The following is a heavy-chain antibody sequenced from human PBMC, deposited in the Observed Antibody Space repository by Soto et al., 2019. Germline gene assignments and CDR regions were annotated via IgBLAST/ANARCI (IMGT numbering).Heavy chain of an antibody. V-gene: IGHV3-9*01. D-gene: IGHD3-9*01. CDR2: ISWNSGSI. J-gene: IGHJ4*02. CDR1: GFTFDGYA. CDR3: AKVGGYDILTGYFDY. Sequence: GGSLRLSCAASGFTFDGYAMHWVRQAPGKGLEWVSGISWNSGSIGYADSVKGRFTISRDNAKNSLYLQMNSLRAEDTALYYCAKVGGYDILTGYFDYWGQGTLVTAPQ.